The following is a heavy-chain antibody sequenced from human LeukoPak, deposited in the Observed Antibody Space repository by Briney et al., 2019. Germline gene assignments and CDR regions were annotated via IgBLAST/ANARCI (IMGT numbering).Heavy chain of an antibody. Sequence: GGSLRLSFAASGFTFRSYGMHWVRQAPGKGLEWVATVSYDGTDTSYADSVKGRFAIFRDNSKNTLYLQMNSLRTEDTAVYYCVRVSGFCTNGVCPSFDPWGQGTLVTVSS. J-gene: IGHJ5*02. CDR3: VRVSGFCTNGVCPSFDP. CDR1: GFTFRSYG. D-gene: IGHD2-8*01. CDR2: VSYDGTDT. V-gene: IGHV3-30*03.